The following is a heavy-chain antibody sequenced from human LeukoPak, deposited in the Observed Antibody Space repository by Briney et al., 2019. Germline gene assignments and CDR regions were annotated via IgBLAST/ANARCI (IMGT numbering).Heavy chain of an antibody. D-gene: IGHD2-21*01. J-gene: IGHJ3*01. CDR2: IIPIFGTA. V-gene: IGHV1-69*06. CDR1: GGTFSSYA. CDR3: ARGNYYGGDDSYYPEAFNF. Sequence: GASVKISCKASGGTFSSYAISWVREAPGQGLEWMGGIIPIFGTANYAQKFRGRVTITADKSTRTAYMELSSLRSEDTAVYYCARGNYYGGDDSYYPEAFNFWGQGTMVTVSS.